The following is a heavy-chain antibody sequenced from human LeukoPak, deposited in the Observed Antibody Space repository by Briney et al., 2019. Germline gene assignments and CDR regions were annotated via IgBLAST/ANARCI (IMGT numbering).Heavy chain of an antibody. Sequence: SETLSLTCTVSGYSISSGYYWGWIRQPPGKGLEWIGSIYHSGSTYYNPSLKSRVTISVDTSKNQFSLKLSSVTAADTAVYYCARVRGLRYFDWLLVYWGQGTLVTVSS. D-gene: IGHD3-9*01. CDR2: IYHSGST. CDR1: GYSISSGYY. J-gene: IGHJ4*02. CDR3: ARVRGLRYFDWLLVY. V-gene: IGHV4-38-2*02.